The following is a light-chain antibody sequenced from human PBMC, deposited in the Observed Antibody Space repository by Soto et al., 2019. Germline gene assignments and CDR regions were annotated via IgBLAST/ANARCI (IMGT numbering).Light chain of an antibody. V-gene: IGKV1-5*03. CDR3: EHYKSYSRT. Sequence: DIQMTQSPSTLSASVGDRVTITCRASQSISSWLAWYKQKPGKAPKLLISQSSSLESGVPSRFSGRRSGTEFTLANSSLSPETFADYYCEHYKSYSRTFGQGNKVVIK. CDR2: QSS. J-gene: IGKJ1*01. CDR1: QSISSW.